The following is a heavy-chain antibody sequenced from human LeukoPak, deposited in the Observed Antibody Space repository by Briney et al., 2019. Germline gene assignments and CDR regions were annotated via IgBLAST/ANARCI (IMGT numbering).Heavy chain of an antibody. J-gene: IGHJ5*01. CDR1: AFTFRSYA. D-gene: IGHD4-17*01. CDR3: ARGAYGDYDS. V-gene: IGHV3-23*01. Sequence: QPGGSLRLSCAASAFTFRSYAMSGVRRAPGGGLEGVSAISACADSTYYADSVQGRFTISRDNSKNTLFLQMSGVRAADTAVYFCARGAYGDYDSWGQGTLVTVSS. CDR2: ISACADST.